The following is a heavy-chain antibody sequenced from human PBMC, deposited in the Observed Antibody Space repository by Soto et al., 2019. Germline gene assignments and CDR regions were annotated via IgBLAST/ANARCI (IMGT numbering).Heavy chain of an antibody. CDR3: ARDQAMAQFDY. CDR1: GYTFTSYG. CDR2: INAYNGNT. D-gene: IGHD5-18*01. J-gene: IGHJ4*02. V-gene: IGHV1-18*01. Sequence: QVQLVQSGAEVKKPGASVKVSCKASGYTFTSYGISWVRQAPGQGLEWMGWINAYNGNTKYAQKLQGRVTMTTDTATSTAYMERRSLRSDYTSVYYCARDQAMAQFDYWGQGTLVTVSS.